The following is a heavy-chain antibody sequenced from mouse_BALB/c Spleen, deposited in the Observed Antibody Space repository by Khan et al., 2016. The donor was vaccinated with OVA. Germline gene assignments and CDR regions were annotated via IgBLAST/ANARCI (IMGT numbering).Heavy chain of an antibody. CDR1: GYIFTNYM. CDR3: ARGGYGSFGF. J-gene: IGHJ3*01. Sequence: QVQLQQSGAELARPGASVKMSCKASGYIFTNYMMHWVKQRPGQGLEWIGDINPSNDYSNYNQNFKDKATLTADKSSNTAYMQLSSLTSEDSAVYYCARGGYGSFGFWGQGTLVTVSA. D-gene: IGHD1-1*01. CDR2: INPSNDYS. V-gene: IGHV1-4*01.